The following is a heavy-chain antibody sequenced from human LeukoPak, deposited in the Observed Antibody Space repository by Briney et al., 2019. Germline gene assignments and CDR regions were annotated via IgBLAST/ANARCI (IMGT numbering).Heavy chain of an antibody. Sequence: PGGSLKLSCAASGFIFSNDGIHWVRQAPGKGLEEVTFIRYDGINKYYADSVKGRFTISRDNSKNTLYLQMNSLRGEDTALYYCAKDLLGATSYWGQGTLVTVSS. J-gene: IGHJ4*02. CDR1: GFIFSNDG. CDR3: AKDLLGATSY. CDR2: IRYDGINK. V-gene: IGHV3-30*02. D-gene: IGHD1-26*01.